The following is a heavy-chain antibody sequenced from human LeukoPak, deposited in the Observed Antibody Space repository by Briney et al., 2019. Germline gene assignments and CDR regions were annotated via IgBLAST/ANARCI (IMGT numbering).Heavy chain of an antibody. V-gene: IGHV4-39*07. CDR2: IYYSGST. D-gene: IGHD2/OR15-2a*01. J-gene: IGHJ3*02. CDR1: GGSISCSNYY. CDR3: ARSLLWPTGAFDI. Sequence: PSETLSLTCTVSGGSISCSNYYWGWIRQPPGKGLEWIGSIYYSGSTYYNPSLKSRVTIPVDTSKNQFSLKLNSVTAADTAVYYCARSLLWPTGAFDIWGQGTMVTVSS.